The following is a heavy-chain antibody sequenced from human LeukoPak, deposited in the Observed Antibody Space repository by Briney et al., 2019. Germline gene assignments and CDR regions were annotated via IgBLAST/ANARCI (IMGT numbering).Heavy chain of an antibody. CDR2: IYTSGST. Sequence: SQTLSLTCTVSGVSISSGSYYWRWIRQPAGKGLEWIGRIYTSGSTNYNPSLKSLVSISVDTSKNQFSLKLNSVTAADTAVYYCARVTSGGYLDSWGQGTLVTVSS. V-gene: IGHV4-61*02. CDR3: ARVTSGGYLDS. CDR1: GVSISSGSYY. D-gene: IGHD3-22*01. J-gene: IGHJ4*02.